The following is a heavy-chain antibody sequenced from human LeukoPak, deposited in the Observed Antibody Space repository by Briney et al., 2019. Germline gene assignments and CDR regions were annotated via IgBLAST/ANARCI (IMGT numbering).Heavy chain of an antibody. D-gene: IGHD6-19*01. V-gene: IGHV1-2*02. Sequence: ASVKVSCTASGYTFTGYYMHWVRQAPGQGLEWMGWINPNSGGTNYAQKFQGRVTMTRDTSISTAYMELSRLRSDDTAVYYCARDSSSGWYHGFDYWGQGTLVTVSS. J-gene: IGHJ4*02. CDR2: INPNSGGT. CDR3: ARDSSSGWYHGFDY. CDR1: GYTFTGYY.